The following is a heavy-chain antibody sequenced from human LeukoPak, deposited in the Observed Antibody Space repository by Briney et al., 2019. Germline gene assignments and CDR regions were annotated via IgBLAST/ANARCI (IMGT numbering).Heavy chain of an antibody. CDR2: ISGSGSGGST. CDR3: ASPGLARSLLWY. J-gene: IGHJ4*02. CDR1: GFTFSSSA. D-gene: IGHD3-10*01. Sequence: PGGSLRLSCAASGFTFSSSAMSWVRQAPGKGLEWVSNISGSGSGGSTYYADSVKGRFTISRDNSKNSLYLQMNSLRAEDTAVYYCASPGLARSLLWYWGQGTLVTVSS. V-gene: IGHV3-23*01.